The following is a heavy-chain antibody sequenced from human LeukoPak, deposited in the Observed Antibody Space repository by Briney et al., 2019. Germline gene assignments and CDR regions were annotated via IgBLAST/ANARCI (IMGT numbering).Heavy chain of an antibody. CDR3: ARVPNYYVSGYYYMDV. CDR2: ISSSGSTI. J-gene: IGHJ6*03. D-gene: IGHD3-10*01. CDR1: GFTFSDYY. Sequence: GGSLRLSCAASGFTFSDYYMSWIRQAPGKGLEWVSYISSSGSTIYYAASVKGRFTISRDNAKNSLYLQMNSLRAEDTAVYYCARVPNYYVSGYYYMDVWGKGTTVTVSS. V-gene: IGHV3-11*04.